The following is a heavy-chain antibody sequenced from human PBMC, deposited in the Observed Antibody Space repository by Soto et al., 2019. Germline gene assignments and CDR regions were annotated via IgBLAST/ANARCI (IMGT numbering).Heavy chain of an antibody. J-gene: IGHJ6*02. D-gene: IGHD3-22*01. Sequence: GSLRLSCAASGFTFSIYAMTWVRQAPGKGLEWVSGISGSGGSTYYADSVKGRFTISRDNSKNTMYLQMNSLRAEDTAVYYCAKGVRPYYYYGMDVWGQGTTVTVSS. CDR3: AKGVRPYYYYGMDV. CDR2: ISGSGGST. CDR1: GFTFSIYA. V-gene: IGHV3-23*01.